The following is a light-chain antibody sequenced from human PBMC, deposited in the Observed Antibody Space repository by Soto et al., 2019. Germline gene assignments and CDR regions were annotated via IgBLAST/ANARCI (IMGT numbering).Light chain of an antibody. V-gene: IGKV3-11*01. Sequence: LLKQSPATLSFSPGERVTLSCRATRFVDSDLAWYQQKPGQAPRLLIYDASARATGIPGRFSGSGSGTDFTLTITSLEPEDFAIYYCQHRSSWPPITFGRGTRLEV. CDR2: DAS. CDR1: RFVDSD. J-gene: IGKJ5*01. CDR3: QHRSSWPPIT.